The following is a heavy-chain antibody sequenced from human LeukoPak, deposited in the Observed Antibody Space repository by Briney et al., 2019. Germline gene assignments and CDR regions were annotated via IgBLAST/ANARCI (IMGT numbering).Heavy chain of an antibody. J-gene: IGHJ4*02. D-gene: IGHD6-19*01. CDR2: INPNSGGT. Sequence: ASVKVSCKASGYTFTGYYIHWVRQAPGQGREWMGRINPNSGGTNYAQKFQGRVTMTRDTSISTAYMELSRLRSDDTDVYYCARDSHSSGLYLIXYXXQGTXXTVS. CDR1: GYTFTGYY. CDR3: ARDSHSSGLYLIXY. V-gene: IGHV1-2*05.